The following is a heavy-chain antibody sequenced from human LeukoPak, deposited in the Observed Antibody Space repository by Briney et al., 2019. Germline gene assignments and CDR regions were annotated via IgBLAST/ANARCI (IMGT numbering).Heavy chain of an antibody. Sequence: GGSLRLSCAASGFTFSSYWMHWVRQAPGKGLVWVSRINSDGSSTSYADFVKGRFTISRDNAKNTLYLQMNSLRAEDTAVYYCAREAVKVSYYYGSGSPSWFDPWGQGTLVTVSS. V-gene: IGHV3-74*01. J-gene: IGHJ5*02. CDR3: AREAVKVSYYYGSGSPSWFDP. CDR2: INSDGSST. D-gene: IGHD3-10*01. CDR1: GFTFSSYW.